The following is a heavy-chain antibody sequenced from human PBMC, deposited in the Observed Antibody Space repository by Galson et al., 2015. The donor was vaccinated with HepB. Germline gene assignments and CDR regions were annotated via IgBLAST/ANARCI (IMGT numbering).Heavy chain of an antibody. CDR1: GYSFTNSA. D-gene: IGHD3-10*01. J-gene: IGHJ4*02. CDR2: INTNTGHP. V-gene: IGHV7-4-1*02. CDR3: ARVYGSGSYSRIDY. Sequence: SVKVSCKASGYSFTNSAMTWVRQAPGQGLEWMGWINTNTGHPTYAQGFTARFVFSLDTSVSTAYVQISSLKAEDTAFYYCARVYGSGSYSRIDYWGQGTLVTVSS.